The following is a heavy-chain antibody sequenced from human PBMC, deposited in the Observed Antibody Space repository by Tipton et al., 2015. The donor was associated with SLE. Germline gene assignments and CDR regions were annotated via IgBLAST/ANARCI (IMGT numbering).Heavy chain of an antibody. D-gene: IGHD3-10*01. V-gene: IGHV3-23*01. CDR2: ISGSDGST. CDR1: RFTFSTYG. CDR3: ARRNSESGAFDM. J-gene: IGHJ3*02. Sequence: SLRLSCAASRFTFSTYGMRWVRPSPEKGLEWVSSISGSDGSTYYADSVKGRFTISRDNSKNTLYLQMNSLRAEDTAVYYCARRNSESGAFDMRGQGTLVTVSS.